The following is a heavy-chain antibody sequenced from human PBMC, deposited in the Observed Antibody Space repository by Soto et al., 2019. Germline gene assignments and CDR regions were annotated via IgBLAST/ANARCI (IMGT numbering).Heavy chain of an antibody. J-gene: IGHJ4*02. CDR3: AKGLSSSGYYSP. Sequence: ASVKVSCKASGYIFTDYYIHWVRQAPGQGLEWMGIINPTGGTTTYAQKFQGRLTVTRDTSTNTVYMELSSLRSEDTAVYFCAKGLSSSGYYSPWGQGTLVTVS. CDR1: GYIFTDYY. V-gene: IGHV1-46*01. CDR2: INPTGGTT. D-gene: IGHD3-22*01.